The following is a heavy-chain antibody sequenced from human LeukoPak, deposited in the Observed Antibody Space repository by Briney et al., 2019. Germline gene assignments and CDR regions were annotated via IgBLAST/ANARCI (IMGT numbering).Heavy chain of an antibody. CDR3: ARHYCSGGSCYWFDP. V-gene: IGHV5-10-1*01. Sequence: GGSLRLSCKGSGYSFTSYWIAWVRQMPGKGLEWMGRIDPSDSYTNYSPSFQGHVTISADKSISTAYLQWSSLKASDTAMYYCARHYCSGGSCYWFDPWGQGTLVTVSS. D-gene: IGHD2-15*01. J-gene: IGHJ5*02. CDR2: IDPSDSYT. CDR1: GYSFTSYW.